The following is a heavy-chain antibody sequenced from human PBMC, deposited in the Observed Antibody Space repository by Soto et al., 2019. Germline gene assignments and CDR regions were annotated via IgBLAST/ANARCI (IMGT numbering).Heavy chain of an antibody. Sequence: QVQLGQSGAEVKKPGASVKVSCKASGYTFIHYYIHWVRQAPGQGLEWMAIINPHGGSTNYAQKFRGRVTVTSDTSTTTVSMALNSLGSEGTAVYFCARSVLQGDFWGQGTLVTVSS. CDR2: INPHGGST. V-gene: IGHV1-46*01. CDR3: ARSVLQGDF. CDR1: GYTFIHYY. D-gene: IGHD2-21*01. J-gene: IGHJ4*02.